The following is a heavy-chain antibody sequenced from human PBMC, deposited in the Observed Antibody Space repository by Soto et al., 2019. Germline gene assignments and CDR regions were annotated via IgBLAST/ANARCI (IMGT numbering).Heavy chain of an antibody. CDR2: TYYSGST. D-gene: IGHD3-9*01. Sequence: SETLALTCTVSGGSISSGGYYWSWIRQHPWKGLEWIGYTYYSGSTYYNPSLKSRVTISVDTSKNQFSLKLSSVTAADTAVYYCARDIPYYDILTGYYIRGSNWFDPWGQGTLVTVSS. CDR1: GGSISSGGYY. CDR3: ARDIPYYDILTGYYIRGSNWFDP. J-gene: IGHJ5*02. V-gene: IGHV4-31*03.